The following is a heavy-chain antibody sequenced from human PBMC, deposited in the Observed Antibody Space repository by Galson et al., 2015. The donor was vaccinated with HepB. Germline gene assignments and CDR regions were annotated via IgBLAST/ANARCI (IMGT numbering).Heavy chain of an antibody. CDR1: GGTFSSYA. CDR3: ARLQRFGYSYAFDI. V-gene: IGHV1-69*13. Sequence: SVKVSCKASGGTFSSYAISWVRQAPGQGLEWMGGIIPIFGTANYAQKFQGRVTITADESTSTAYMELSSLRSEDTAVYYCARLQRFGYSYAFDIWGQGTMVTVSS. J-gene: IGHJ3*02. D-gene: IGHD5-18*01. CDR2: IIPIFGTA.